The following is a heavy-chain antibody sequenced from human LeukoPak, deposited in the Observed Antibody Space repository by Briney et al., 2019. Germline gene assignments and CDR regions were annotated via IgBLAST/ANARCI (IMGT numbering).Heavy chain of an antibody. J-gene: IGHJ4*02. V-gene: IGHV3-48*01. Sequence: PGGSLRLSCAASGFTFSSYSMNWVRQAPGKGLEWVSYISSSSSTIYYADSVKGRFTISRDNAKNSLYLQMNSLRAEDTAVYYCARIGGQQLVKVQIWGQGTLVTVSS. CDR3: ARIGGQQLVKVQI. D-gene: IGHD6-13*01. CDR1: GFTFSSYS. CDR2: ISSSSSTI.